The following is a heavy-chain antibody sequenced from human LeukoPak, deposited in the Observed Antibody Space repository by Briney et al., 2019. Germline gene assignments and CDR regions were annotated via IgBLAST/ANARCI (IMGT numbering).Heavy chain of an antibody. J-gene: IGHJ4*02. V-gene: IGHV3-7*05. CDR1: GFTFSDNW. CDR3: AKDWDMAPGY. CDR2: IKEDGSEK. Sequence: GGSLRLSCAVSGFTFSDNWMSWVRQAPGKGLEWVANIKEDGSEKNYVDSVKGRFTISRDNAKNSLYLQMNSLRAEDTAVYYCAKDWDMAPGYWGQGTLVTVSS. D-gene: IGHD2-15*01.